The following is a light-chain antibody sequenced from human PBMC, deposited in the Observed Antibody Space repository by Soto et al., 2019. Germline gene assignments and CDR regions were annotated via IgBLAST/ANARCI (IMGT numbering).Light chain of an antibody. CDR3: SSYTRSFTVV. CDR1: SSDVGGYNY. Sequence: QSALTQPDSVSGSPGQSITISCTGDSSDVGGYNYVSWFQQHPGKAPKLMIYEVSHRPSGVSHRFSGSKSGTTASLTISGLQAEDEGDYYCSSYTRSFTVVFGGGTKLTVL. CDR2: EVS. V-gene: IGLV2-14*01. J-gene: IGLJ2*01.